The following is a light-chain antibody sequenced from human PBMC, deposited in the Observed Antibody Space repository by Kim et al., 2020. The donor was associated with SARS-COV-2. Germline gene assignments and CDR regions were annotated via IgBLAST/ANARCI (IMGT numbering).Light chain of an antibody. V-gene: IGKV4-1*01. CDR2: WAS. CDR1: QTVLYSSDNENY. CDR3: QQYYSIPWT. Sequence: DIVMTQSPDSLAVSLGERATINCKSSQTVLYSSDNENYLAWYQQKPGQPPKLLIYWASSRESGVPDRFSGSGSGTDFTLTINSLQAEDVAVYYCQQYYSIPWTFGQGTKVDIK. J-gene: IGKJ1*01.